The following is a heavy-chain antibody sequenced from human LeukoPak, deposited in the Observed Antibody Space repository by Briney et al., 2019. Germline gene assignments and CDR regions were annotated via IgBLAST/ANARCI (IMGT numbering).Heavy chain of an antibody. Sequence: SETPSLTCSVSGGSVISYRWSWIRQPPGKGLEWIGSMFYPGSIIYNPSLKNRVSISGDTSKNQFSLELTSAATADTAVYYCARDSLFHYGLDVWGQGTTVTVSS. CDR1: GGSVISYR. CDR3: ARDSLFHYGLDV. J-gene: IGHJ6*02. V-gene: IGHV4-59*02. CDR2: MFYPGSI.